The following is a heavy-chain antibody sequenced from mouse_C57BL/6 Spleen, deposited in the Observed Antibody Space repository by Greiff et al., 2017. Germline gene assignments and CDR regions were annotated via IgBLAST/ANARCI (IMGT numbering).Heavy chain of an antibody. Sequence: EVQRVESEGGLVQPGSSMKLSCTASGFTFSDYYMAWVRQVPEKGLEWVANINYDGSSTYYLDSLKSRFIISRDNAKNILYLQMSSLKSEDTATYYCARDRGTSLDYWGQGTTLTVSS. D-gene: IGHD3-3*01. CDR2: INYDGSST. J-gene: IGHJ2*01. V-gene: IGHV5-16*01. CDR1: GFTFSDYY. CDR3: ARDRGTSLDY.